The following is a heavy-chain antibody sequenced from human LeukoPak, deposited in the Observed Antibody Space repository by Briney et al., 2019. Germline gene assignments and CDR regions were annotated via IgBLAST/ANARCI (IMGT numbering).Heavy chain of an antibody. CDR2: ISSDNTYT. CDR3: VRGGPYGDYDAY. CDR1: KFTSTDYY. J-gene: IGHJ4*02. D-gene: IGHD4-17*01. Sequence: SLTLSCACYKFTSTDYYVRVYLQAPGNEMKNNSYISSDNTYTNCADSVRGRFTISRDNAKNSLYLQMNSLRAEDTAVYYCVRGGPYGDYDAYWGQGTLVTVSS. V-gene: IGHV3-11*06.